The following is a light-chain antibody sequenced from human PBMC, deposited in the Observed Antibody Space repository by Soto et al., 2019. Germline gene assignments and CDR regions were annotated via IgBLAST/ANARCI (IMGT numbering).Light chain of an antibody. CDR2: GAS. J-gene: IGKJ3*01. CDR3: HQYGSSPLT. CDR1: QSVSSSY. V-gene: IGKV3-20*01. Sequence: EIVLTQSPGTLSLSPGERATLSCRASQSVSSSYLAWYQQKPGQAPRLLIYGASSRAAGIPDRFSGSGSGTDFTLTINRLEHEDFAVYYCHQYGSSPLTFGPGTKVDIK.